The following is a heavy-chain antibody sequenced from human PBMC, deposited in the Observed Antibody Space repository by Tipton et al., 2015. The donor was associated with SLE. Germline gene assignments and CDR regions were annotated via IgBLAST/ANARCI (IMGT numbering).Heavy chain of an antibody. CDR1: GYTFSSYD. Sequence: QLVQSGAEVKKPGASVKVSCKASGYTFSSYDISWVRQATGQGLEWMGWVNPSSGNTGYVQKFQGRVTMTRDTSISTAYMELSSLRSEDTAVYFCARVDYGDYNMDVWGQGTTVTVSS. J-gene: IGHJ6*02. D-gene: IGHD4-17*01. CDR3: ARVDYGDYNMDV. V-gene: IGHV1-8*01. CDR2: VNPSSGNT.